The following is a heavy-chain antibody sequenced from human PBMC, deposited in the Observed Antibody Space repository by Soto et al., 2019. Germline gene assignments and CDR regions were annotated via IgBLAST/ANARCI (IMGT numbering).Heavy chain of an antibody. CDR3: ARGRATGSYYLLDY. V-gene: IGHV1-8*01. Sequence: ASVKVSCKASGDTFTTYDINWVRQATGHGLEWMGWINPNSGNIGYAQRFQGRVTMTRDTAIRTAYMEVSSLRSDDTAVYYCARGRATGSYYLLDYWGQGTLVTVSS. CDR1: GDTFTTYD. D-gene: IGHD3-10*01. CDR2: INPNSGNI. J-gene: IGHJ4*02.